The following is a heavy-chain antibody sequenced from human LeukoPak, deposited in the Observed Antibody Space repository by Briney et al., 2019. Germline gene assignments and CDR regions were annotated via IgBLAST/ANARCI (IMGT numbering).Heavy chain of an antibody. CDR2: IYYSGST. CDR1: GGSISSYY. D-gene: IGHD2-2*01. Sequence: SETLSLTCTVSGGSISSYYWSWIRQPPGKGLEWIGYIYYSGSTNYNPSLKSRVTISVDTSKNQFSLKLSSVTAADTAVYYCARGSVYCSSTSCYRPNHYYGMDVWGQGTTVTVSS. J-gene: IGHJ6*02. V-gene: IGHV4-59*01. CDR3: ARGSVYCSSTSCYRPNHYYGMDV.